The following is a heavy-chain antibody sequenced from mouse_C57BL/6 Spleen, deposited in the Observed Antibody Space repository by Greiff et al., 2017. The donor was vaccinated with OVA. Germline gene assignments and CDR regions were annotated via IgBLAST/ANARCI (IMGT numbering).Heavy chain of an antibody. V-gene: IGHV5-9*01. Sequence: EVKVVESGGGLVKPGGSLKLSCAASGFTFSSYTMSWVRQTPEKRLEWVATTSGGGGNTYYPDSVKGRFTISRDNAKNTLYLQMSSLRSEDTALYYCAREKYYDEDGGAWFAYWGQGTLVTVS. CDR1: GFTFSSYT. D-gene: IGHD2-4*01. J-gene: IGHJ3*01. CDR2: TSGGGGNT. CDR3: AREKYYDEDGGAWFAY.